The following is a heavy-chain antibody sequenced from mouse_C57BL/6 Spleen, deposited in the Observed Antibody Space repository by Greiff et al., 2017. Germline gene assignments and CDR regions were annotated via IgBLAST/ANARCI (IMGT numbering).Heavy chain of an antibody. D-gene: IGHD2-4*01. J-gene: IGHJ4*01. CDR2: ISSGSSTI. Sequence: EVKVVESGGGLVKPGGSLKLSCAASGFTFSDYGMHWVRQAPEKGLEWVAYISSGSSTIYYADTVKGRFTISRDNAKNTLFLQMTRLRSEDTAMYYCARPGYYDYDGDFPYAMDYWGQGTSVTVSS. CDR3: ARPGYYDYDGDFPYAMDY. CDR1: GFTFSDYG. V-gene: IGHV5-17*01.